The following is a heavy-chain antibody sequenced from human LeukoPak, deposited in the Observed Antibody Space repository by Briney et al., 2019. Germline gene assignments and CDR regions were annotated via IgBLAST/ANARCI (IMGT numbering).Heavy chain of an antibody. CDR3: ARDSSSGWFDAFDI. D-gene: IGHD6-19*01. J-gene: IGHJ3*02. CDR1: GFIFSSYG. V-gene: IGHV3-33*01. Sequence: GGSLRLSCAASGFIFSSYGMHWVRQAPGKGLEWVAVIWYDGSNKYYADSVKGRFTISRDNSKNTLYLQMNSLRAEDTAVYYCARDSSSGWFDAFDIWGQGTMVTVS. CDR2: IWYDGSNK.